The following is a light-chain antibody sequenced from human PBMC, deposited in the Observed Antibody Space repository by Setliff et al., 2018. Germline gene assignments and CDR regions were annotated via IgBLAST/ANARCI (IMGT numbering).Light chain of an antibody. J-gene: IGKJ4*01. CDR1: QSVLYSSDNKNY. V-gene: IGKV4-1*01. Sequence: DIVMTQSPDSLAVSLGERATLNCKSSQSVLYSSDNKNYLAWYQQKPGQPPKLLISWASTRESGVPDRFGGSGSGTYFTLTISRLQAEDVAVYYCQQYFSLPLTFGGGTKVDIK. CDR3: QQYFSLPLT. CDR2: WAS.